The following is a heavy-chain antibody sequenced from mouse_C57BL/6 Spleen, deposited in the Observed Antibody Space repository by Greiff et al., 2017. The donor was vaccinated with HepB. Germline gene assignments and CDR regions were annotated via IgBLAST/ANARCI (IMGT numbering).Heavy chain of an antibody. D-gene: IGHD1-1*01. V-gene: IGHV5-9*01. Sequence: DVQLVESGGGLVKPGGSLKLSCAASGFTFSSYTMSWVRQTPEKRLEWVATISGGGGNTYYPDSVKGRFTISRDNAKNTLYLQMSSLRSEDTALYYCASYYYGSSWFAYWGQGTLVTVSA. CDR2: ISGGGGNT. CDR3: ASYYYGSSWFAY. CDR1: GFTFSSYT. J-gene: IGHJ3*01.